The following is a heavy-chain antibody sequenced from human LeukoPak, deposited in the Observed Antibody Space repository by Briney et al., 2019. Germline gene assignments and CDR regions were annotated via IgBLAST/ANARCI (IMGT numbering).Heavy chain of an antibody. D-gene: IGHD5-18*01. Sequence: GGSLRLSCAASGFTVSSNYMSWVRQAPGKGLEWVSVIYSGGSTYYADSVKGRFTISRDNSKNTLYLQMNSLRAEDTAVYYCAKDLGYSYGPFDYWGQGTLVTVSS. CDR3: AKDLGYSYGPFDY. V-gene: IGHV3-53*05. CDR2: IYSGGST. J-gene: IGHJ4*02. CDR1: GFTVSSNY.